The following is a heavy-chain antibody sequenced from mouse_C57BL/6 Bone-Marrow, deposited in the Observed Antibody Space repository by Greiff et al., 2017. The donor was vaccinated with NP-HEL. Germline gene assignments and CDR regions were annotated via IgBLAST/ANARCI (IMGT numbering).Heavy chain of an antibody. D-gene: IGHD2-2*01. CDR1: GFSFSSYG. CDR3: ARQIYYGNDA. V-gene: IGHV5-6*01. J-gene: IGHJ3*01. CDR2: ISSGGSYT. Sequence: EVKLMESGGDLVKPGGSLKLSCAASGFSFSSYGMSWVRQTPDKRLEWVATISSGGSYTYSPDSVKGRFTISRENAKNTLYLQMSSLKSEDTAMYYCARQIYYGNDAWGQGTLVTVSA.